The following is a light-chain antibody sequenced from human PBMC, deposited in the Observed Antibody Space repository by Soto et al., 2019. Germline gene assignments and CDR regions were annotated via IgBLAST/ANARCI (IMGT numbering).Light chain of an antibody. V-gene: IGLV2-14*01. CDR2: EVS. CDR3: SSYTSRSTLGV. Sequence: QSVLTQPASVSGSPGQSITISCTGTSSDVGGYDYVSWYQQHPGKAPKVMIYEVSNRPSGVSNRFSGSKSGNTASLTISGLQPEDEADYYCSSYTSRSTLGVFGTGTQLTVL. CDR1: SSDVGGYDY. J-gene: IGLJ1*01.